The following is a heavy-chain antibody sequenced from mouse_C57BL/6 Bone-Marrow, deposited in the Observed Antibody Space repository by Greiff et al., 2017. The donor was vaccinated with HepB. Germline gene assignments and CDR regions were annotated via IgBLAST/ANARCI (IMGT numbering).Heavy chain of an antibody. CDR1: GYSITSGYY. CDR2: ISYDGSN. V-gene: IGHV3-6*01. J-gene: IGHJ1*03. D-gene: IGHD2-3*01. Sequence: EVQLQESGPGLVKPSQSLSLTCSVTGYSITSGYYWNWIRQFPGNKLEWMGYISYDGSNNYNPSLKNRISITRDTSKNQFFLKLNSVTTEDTATYYCARNLYDGYPWYFDVWGTGTTVTVSS. CDR3: ARNLYDGYPWYFDV.